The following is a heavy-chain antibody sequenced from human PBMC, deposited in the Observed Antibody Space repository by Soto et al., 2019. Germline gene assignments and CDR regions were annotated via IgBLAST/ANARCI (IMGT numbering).Heavy chain of an antibody. J-gene: IGHJ4*02. CDR3: AKAKNDYNWDNRPPFDY. V-gene: IGHV3-23*01. CDR2: ISANDVGT. CDR1: GFTLRNYA. D-gene: IGHD1-20*01. Sequence: GGSLRLSCEASGFTLRNYAMTWVRQAPGKGLEWVSLISANDVGTYYAESVKTRFTISTDQSRNAVYLQMDSLRADDTAIYYCAKAKNDYNWDNRPPFDYWGQGTLVTVSS.